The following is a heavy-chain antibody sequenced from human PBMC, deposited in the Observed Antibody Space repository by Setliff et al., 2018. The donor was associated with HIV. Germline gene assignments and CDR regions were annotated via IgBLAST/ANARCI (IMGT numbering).Heavy chain of an antibody. CDR1: GYTFTNYA. CDR2: INAGNGDT. J-gene: IGHJ3*02. D-gene: IGHD3-9*01. V-gene: IGHV1-3*01. Sequence: ASVKVSCKASGYTFTNYAMHWVRQAPGQRLEWMGWINAGNGDTKYSQKFQGRVTFTWDTSASTVYMELSSLRSEDTAVYYCARAFQHFEYAFDIWGQGTMVTVSS. CDR3: ARAFQHFEYAFDI.